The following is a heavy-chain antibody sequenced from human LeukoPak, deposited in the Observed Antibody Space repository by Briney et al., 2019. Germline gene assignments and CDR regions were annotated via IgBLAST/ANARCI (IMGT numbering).Heavy chain of an antibody. CDR3: ARGSGSSNYYYYYYMDV. J-gene: IGHJ6*03. D-gene: IGHD6-6*01. Sequence: ASVKVSCKASGGTFSSYAISWVRQAPGQGLEWMGGIIPIFGTANYAQKLQGRVTMTTDTSTSTAYMELRSLRSDDTAVYYCARGSGSSNYYYYYYMDVWGKGTTVTVSS. V-gene: IGHV1-69*05. CDR1: GGTFSSYA. CDR2: IIPIFGTA.